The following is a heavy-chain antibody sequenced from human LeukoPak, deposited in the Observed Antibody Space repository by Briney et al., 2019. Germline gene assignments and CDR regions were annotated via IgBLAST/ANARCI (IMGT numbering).Heavy chain of an antibody. CDR1: GFTFGSYA. Sequence: TGGSLRLSCAASGFTFGSYAMSWVRQAPGKGLEWVSAISGSGGSTYYADSVKGRFTISRDNSKNTLYLQMNSLRAEDTAVYYCAKTIAGPFDYWGQGTLVTVSS. CDR3: AKTIAGPFDY. CDR2: ISGSGGST. V-gene: IGHV3-23*01. D-gene: IGHD2-21*01. J-gene: IGHJ4*02.